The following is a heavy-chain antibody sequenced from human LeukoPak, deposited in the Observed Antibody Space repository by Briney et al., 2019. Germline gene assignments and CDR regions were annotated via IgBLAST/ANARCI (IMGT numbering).Heavy chain of an antibody. CDR3: ARGELHGFHDGDY. CDR2: MNPNSGNT. V-gene: IGHV1-8*02. CDR1: GGTFSSYA. D-gene: IGHD1-26*01. Sequence: ASVKASCKASGGTFSSYAISWVRQATGQGLEWMGWMNPNSGNTGYAQKFQGRVTMTRNTSISTAYMELSSLRSEDTAVYYCARGELHGFHDGDYWGQGTLVTVSS. J-gene: IGHJ4*02.